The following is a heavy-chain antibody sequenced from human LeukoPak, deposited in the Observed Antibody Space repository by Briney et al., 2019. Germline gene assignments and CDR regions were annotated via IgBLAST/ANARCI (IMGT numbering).Heavy chain of an antibody. D-gene: IGHD3-22*01. J-gene: IGHJ4*02. CDR3: ARGLGDSSGYYPPEEY. CDR1: GYTFTSYD. CDR2: MNPNSGNT. V-gene: IGHV1-8*01. Sequence: GASVKVSCTASGYTFTSYDINWVRQATGQGLEWMGWMNPNSGNTGYAQKFQGRVTMTRNTSISTAYMELSSLRSEDTAVYYCARGLGDSSGYYPPEEYWGQGTLVTVSS.